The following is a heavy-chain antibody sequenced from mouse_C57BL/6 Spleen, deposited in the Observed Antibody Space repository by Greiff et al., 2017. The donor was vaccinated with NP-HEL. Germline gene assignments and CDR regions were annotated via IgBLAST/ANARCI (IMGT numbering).Heavy chain of an antibody. D-gene: IGHD2-1*01. CDR3: ARGGGKPY. V-gene: IGHV1-26*01. Sequence: VQLQQSGPELVKPGASVKISCKASGYTFTDYYMNWVKQSHGKSLEWIGDINPNNGGTSYNQKFKGKATLTVDKSSSTAYMELRSLTSEDSAVYYCARGGGKPYWGQGTTLTVSS. CDR1: GYTFTDYY. CDR2: INPNNGGT. J-gene: IGHJ2*01.